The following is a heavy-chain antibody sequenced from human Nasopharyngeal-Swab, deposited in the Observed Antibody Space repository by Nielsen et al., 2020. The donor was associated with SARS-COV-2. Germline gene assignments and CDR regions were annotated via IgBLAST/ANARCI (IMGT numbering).Heavy chain of an antibody. J-gene: IGHJ4*02. CDR1: GFIFDDYA. Sequence: SLKISCAASGFIFDDYAMHWVRQAPGKGMEWVSGITWNSGGTGYADSVKGRFTISRDNAKNSLYLQMNSLRPEDTSLYYCAKLGAQGAVADHFDSWGQGTLVTVSS. D-gene: IGHD6-19*01. CDR2: ITWNSGGT. V-gene: IGHV3-9*01. CDR3: AKLGAQGAVADHFDS.